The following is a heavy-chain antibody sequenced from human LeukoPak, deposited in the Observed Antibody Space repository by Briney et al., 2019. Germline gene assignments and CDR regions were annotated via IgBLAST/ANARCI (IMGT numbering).Heavy chain of an antibody. J-gene: IGHJ4*02. Sequence: SETLSLTCAVYGGSFSGNYWGWIRLPPGKGLQWIGSIYHSGSTYYNPSLKSRVTISVDTSKNQFSLKLSSVTAADTAVYYCAKGYCRGNSCYDDRGAFDYWGQGTLVTVSS. D-gene: IGHD2-2*01. V-gene: IGHV4-34*01. CDR1: GGSFSGNY. CDR3: AKGYCRGNSCYDDRGAFDY. CDR2: IYHSGST.